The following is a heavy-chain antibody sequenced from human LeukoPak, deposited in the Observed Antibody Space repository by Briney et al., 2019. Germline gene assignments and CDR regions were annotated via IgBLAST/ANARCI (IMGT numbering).Heavy chain of an antibody. CDR3: ATSSTGATFRFDY. CDR2: ISHDGSNK. Sequence: PGGSLRLSCAASGFTFSDYYMHWVRLAPGKGLEWVALISHDGSNKYYVDSVKGRFTISRDNSKNTLGLQMNSLRAEDTAVYYCATSSTGATFRFDYWGQGTLVTVSS. CDR1: GFTFSDYY. V-gene: IGHV3-30*03. J-gene: IGHJ4*02. D-gene: IGHD1-7*01.